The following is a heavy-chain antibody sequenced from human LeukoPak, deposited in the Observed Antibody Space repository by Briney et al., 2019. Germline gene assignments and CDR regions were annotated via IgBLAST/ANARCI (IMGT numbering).Heavy chain of an antibody. D-gene: IGHD6-19*01. J-gene: IGHJ4*02. CDR2: IYYSGST. CDR1: GGSISSYY. V-gene: IGHV4-59*12. Sequence: SETLSLTCTVSGGSISSYYWSWIRQPPGKGLEWIGYIYYSGSTNYNPSLKSRVTISVDTSKNQFSLKLSSVTAADWAVYYCARGPDSSGWYDGFDYWGQGTLVSVSS. CDR3: ARGPDSSGWYDGFDY.